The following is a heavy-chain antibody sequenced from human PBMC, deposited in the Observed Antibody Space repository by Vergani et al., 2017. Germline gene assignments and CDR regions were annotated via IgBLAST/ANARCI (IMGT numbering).Heavy chain of an antibody. Sequence: QVQLQESDPGLVKPSETLSLTCAVSGYSISSGYYWGWIRQPPGKGLEWIGTIYYSGSTYYNPSLKSRVTISVDTSKNQFSLKLSSVTAADTAVYYCARHLDYYGSGKDAFDIWGQGTMVTVSS. CDR3: ARHLDYYGSGKDAFDI. J-gene: IGHJ3*02. D-gene: IGHD3-10*01. V-gene: IGHV4-38-2*01. CDR2: IYYSGST. CDR1: GYSISSGYY.